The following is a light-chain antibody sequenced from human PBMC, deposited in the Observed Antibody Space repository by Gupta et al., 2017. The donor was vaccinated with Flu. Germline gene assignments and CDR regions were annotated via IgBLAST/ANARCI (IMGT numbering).Light chain of an antibody. V-gene: IGKV3-11*01. CDR2: DAS. Sequence: EFVLTQSPATLSLSPGERATLTCRASQRVGSSLVWYQKKPGQAPRLLIYDASSRATGVPSRFSGSGSGTDFTLTISSREPEDFAVYYCQQRYNCPWPFGQGTRVEIK. J-gene: IGKJ1*01. CDR3: QQRYNCPWP. CDR1: QRVGSS.